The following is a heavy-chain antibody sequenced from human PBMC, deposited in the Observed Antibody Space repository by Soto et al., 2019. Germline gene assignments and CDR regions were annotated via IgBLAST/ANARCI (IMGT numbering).Heavy chain of an antibody. CDR3: ALNSSPAY. CDR1: GFTFSDYY. J-gene: IGHJ4*02. V-gene: IGHV3-11*06. CDR2: ISSSSSYT. D-gene: IGHD6-13*01. Sequence: FLRLSCAASGFTFSDYYMSWIRQAPGKGLEGVSYISSSSSYTNYADSVKGRFTISRDNAKNSLYLQMNSLRAEDTAVYYCALNSSPAYWGQGTLVTVSS.